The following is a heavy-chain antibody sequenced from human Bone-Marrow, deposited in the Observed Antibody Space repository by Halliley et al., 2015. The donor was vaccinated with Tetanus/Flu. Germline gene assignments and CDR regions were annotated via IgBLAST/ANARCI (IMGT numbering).Heavy chain of an antibody. Sequence: SLRLSCAASGFTFSTYSMNWVRQAPGKGLDWVSSISSSSNYIYYADSVKGRFTISRDNAKNSLYLQMDRLRAEDTAVYYCARESYFDSSVYAQDGMDVWGQWTTVPVSS. CDR3: ARESYFDSSVYAQDGMDV. J-gene: IGHJ6*02. V-gene: IGHV3-21*01. D-gene: IGHD3-22*01. CDR2: ISSSSNYI. CDR1: GFTFSTYS.